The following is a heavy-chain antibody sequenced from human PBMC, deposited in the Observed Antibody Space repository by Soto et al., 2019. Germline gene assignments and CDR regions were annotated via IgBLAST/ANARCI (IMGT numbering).Heavy chain of an antibody. V-gene: IGHV3-73*02. CDR2: IRNEANNYAT. CDR1: GFTFSGSA. CDR3: TGPADYYFDY. Sequence: EVQLVESGGGLVQPGGSLKLSCAASGFTFSGSAIHWVRQASGKGLEWVGRIRNEANNYATTYSASVKGRFTISRDDSKNTAYLQMNSMKTADTAVYYCTGPADYYFDYWGQGILVTVSS. D-gene: IGHD3-10*01. J-gene: IGHJ4*02.